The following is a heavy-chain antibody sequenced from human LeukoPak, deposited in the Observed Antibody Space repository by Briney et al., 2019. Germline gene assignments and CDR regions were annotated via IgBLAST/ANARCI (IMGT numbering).Heavy chain of an antibody. D-gene: IGHD5-18*01. Sequence: GGSLRPSCAASGFTFSSYGMHWVRQAPGKGLEWVAVIWYDGSNKYYADSVKGRFTISRDNSKNTLYLQMNSLRAEDTAVYYCAGSYGRNFDYWGQGTLVTVSS. CDR1: GFTFSSYG. J-gene: IGHJ4*02. CDR3: AGSYGRNFDY. V-gene: IGHV3-33*01. CDR2: IWYDGSNK.